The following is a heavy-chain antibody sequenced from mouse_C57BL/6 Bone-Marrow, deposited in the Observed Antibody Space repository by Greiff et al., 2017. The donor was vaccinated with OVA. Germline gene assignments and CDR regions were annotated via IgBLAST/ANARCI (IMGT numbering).Heavy chain of an antibody. D-gene: IGHD1-1*01. Sequence: QVQLQQPGAELVKPGASVKLSCKASGYTFTSYWMHWVKQRPGQGLEWIGMIHPNSGSTNYNEKFKSKATLTVDKSSSTAYMQLSSLTSEDSAVYYCEGYGSRELAYWGQRTLVTVSA. CDR1: GYTFTSYW. J-gene: IGHJ3*01. CDR2: IHPNSGST. CDR3: EGYGSRELAY. V-gene: IGHV1-64*01.